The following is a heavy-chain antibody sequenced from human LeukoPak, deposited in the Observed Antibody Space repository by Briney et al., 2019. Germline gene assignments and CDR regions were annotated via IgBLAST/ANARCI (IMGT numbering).Heavy chain of an antibody. Sequence: SVKVSCKASGGTFSSYAISWVRQAPGQGLEWMGGIIPIFGTANYAQKFQGRVTITTDESTSTAYMELSSLRSEDTAVYYCASVPEQWLLFDYWGQGTLVTVSS. CDR3: ASVPEQWLLFDY. D-gene: IGHD6-19*01. CDR2: IIPIFGTA. J-gene: IGHJ4*02. CDR1: GGTFSSYA. V-gene: IGHV1-69*05.